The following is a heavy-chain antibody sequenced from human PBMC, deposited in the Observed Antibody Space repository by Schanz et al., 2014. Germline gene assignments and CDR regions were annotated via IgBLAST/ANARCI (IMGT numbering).Heavy chain of an antibody. V-gene: IGHV3-53*01. Sequence: EVQLVESGGRLIQPRGSLRLSCAVSGFTVNTNYMSWVRQAPRKGLEWISSMYINSGSTQYADSVKGRFIISRDRSNNSLFFQMNSLRAQGTGVYFCARDWGRDGYNLAFDVWGQGTLVTVSS. J-gene: IGHJ3*01. D-gene: IGHD5-12*01. CDR2: MYINSGST. CDR1: GFTVNTNY. CDR3: ARDWGRDGYNLAFDV.